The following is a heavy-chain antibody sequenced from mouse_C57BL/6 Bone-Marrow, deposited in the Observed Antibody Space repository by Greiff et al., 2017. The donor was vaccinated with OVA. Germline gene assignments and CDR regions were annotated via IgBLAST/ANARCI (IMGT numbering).Heavy chain of an antibody. D-gene: IGHD1-1*01. V-gene: IGHV1-26*01. J-gene: IGHJ3*01. CDR2: INPNNGGT. CDR3: ARYYGSSYGLAY. CDR1: GYTFTDYY. Sequence: EVQLQQSGPELVKPGASVKISCKASGYTFTDYYMNWVKQSHGKSLEWIGDINPNNGGTSYNQKFKGKATLTVDKSSSTAYLELRSLTSEDSAVYYSARYYGSSYGLAYWGQGTLVTVSA.